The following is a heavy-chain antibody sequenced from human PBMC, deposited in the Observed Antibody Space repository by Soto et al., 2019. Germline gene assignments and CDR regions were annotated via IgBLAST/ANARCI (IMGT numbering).Heavy chain of an antibody. Sequence: LSLTCAVSSGSVSTSGYSWSWIRQPPGKALEWIGYIYNSGSTFYNPSLKSRVTISVDRSKNQFSLKLSSVTAADTAVYYCARVDFDVLTGYHAGWFDPWGQGTLVTVSS. V-gene: IGHV4-30-2*01. CDR1: SGSVSTSGYS. D-gene: IGHD3-9*01. CDR3: ARVDFDVLTGYHAGWFDP. CDR2: IYNSGST. J-gene: IGHJ5*02.